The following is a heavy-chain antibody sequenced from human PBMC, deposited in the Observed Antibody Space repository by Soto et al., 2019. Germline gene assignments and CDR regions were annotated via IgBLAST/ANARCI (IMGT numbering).Heavy chain of an antibody. Sequence: PGGSLRLSCAASGFTFSSYGMHWVRQAPGKGLEWVAVIWYDGSNKYYADSVKGRFTISRDNSKNTLYLQMNSLRAEDTAVYYCARDGVRRDRYKDYDYWGQGTLVTVSS. CDR3: ARDGVRRDRYKDYDY. V-gene: IGHV3-33*01. D-gene: IGHD2-8*01. CDR2: IWYDGSNK. CDR1: GFTFSSYG. J-gene: IGHJ4*02.